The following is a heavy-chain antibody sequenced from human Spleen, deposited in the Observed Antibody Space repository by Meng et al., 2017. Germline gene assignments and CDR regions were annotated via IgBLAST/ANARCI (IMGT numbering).Heavy chain of an antibody. CDR1: GFTFDDYA. J-gene: IGHJ6*02. V-gene: IGHV3-7*01. D-gene: IGHD3-16*02. Sequence: GESLKISCAASGFTFDDYAMNWVRQAPGKGLEWVANINQDGREKYYVDSVKGRFTISRDDAKNSLYLQMKSLRADDTAVYYCTRGSTRPIVYYYYGMDVWGQGTTVTVSS. CDR3: TRGSTRPIVYYYYGMDV. CDR2: INQDGREK.